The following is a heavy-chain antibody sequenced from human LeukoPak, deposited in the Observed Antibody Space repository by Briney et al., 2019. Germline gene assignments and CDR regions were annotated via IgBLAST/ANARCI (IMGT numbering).Heavy chain of an antibody. CDR1: GFTFSSYA. V-gene: IGHV3-23*01. Sequence: GGSLRLSCAASGFTFSSYAMSWVRQAPGKGLEWVSAISGSGGSTYYADSVKGRFTISRGNSKNTLYLQMNSLRAEDTAVYYCAKDPTLLGAFDYWGQGTLVTVSS. D-gene: IGHD7-27*01. CDR2: ISGSGGST. J-gene: IGHJ4*02. CDR3: AKDPTLLGAFDY.